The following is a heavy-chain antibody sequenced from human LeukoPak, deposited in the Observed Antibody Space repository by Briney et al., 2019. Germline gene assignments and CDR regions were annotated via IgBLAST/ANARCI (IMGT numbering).Heavy chain of an antibody. CDR2: IRYDGSNK. CDR1: GFTFSSYG. J-gene: IGHJ6*03. D-gene: IGHD2-2*01. Sequence: GGSLRLSCAASGFTFSSYGMHWVRQAPGKGQEWVAFIRYDGSNKYYADSVKGRFTISRDNSKNTLYLQMNSLRAEDTAVYYCAKDGNIVVVPAAYYYYYMDVWGKGTTGTVSS. V-gene: IGHV3-30*02. CDR3: AKDGNIVVVPAAYYYYYMDV.